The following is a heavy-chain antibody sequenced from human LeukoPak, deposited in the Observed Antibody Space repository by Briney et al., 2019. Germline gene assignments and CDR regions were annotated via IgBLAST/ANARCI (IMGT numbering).Heavy chain of an antibody. J-gene: IGHJ4*02. CDR3: AKDRYYDSRRAYDY. D-gene: IGHD3-22*01. V-gene: IGHV3-23*01. CDR2: LSGGGGDT. CDR1: GFTFSSYS. Sequence: GGSLRLSCAASGFTFSSYSMNWVRQAPGKGLEWVSSLSGGGGDTYYADSVNGRFTISRDNSKKTLYLQMNSLRAEDTAVYYCAKDRYYDSRRAYDYWGQGTLVTVSS.